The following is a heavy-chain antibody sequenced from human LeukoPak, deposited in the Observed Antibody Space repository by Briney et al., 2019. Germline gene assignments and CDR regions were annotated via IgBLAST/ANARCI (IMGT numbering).Heavy chain of an antibody. D-gene: IGHD3-9*01. V-gene: IGHV3-23*01. CDR2: ISGSGGST. CDR1: GFTFSSYA. J-gene: IGHJ6*03. CDR3: AKDGGEYYDILTGYYPRLYYMDV. Sequence: RPGGSLRLSCAASGFTFSSYAMSWVRQAPGKGLEWVSAISGSGGSTYYADSVKGRFTISRDNSKNTLYLQMNSLRAEDTAVYYCAKDGGEYYDILTGYYPRLYYMDVWGKGTTVTISS.